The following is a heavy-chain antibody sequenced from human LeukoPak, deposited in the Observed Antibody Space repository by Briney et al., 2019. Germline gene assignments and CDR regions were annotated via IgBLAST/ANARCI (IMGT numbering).Heavy chain of an antibody. Sequence: GGSLRLSCAASGFTFSSYGMHWVRQAPGKGLEWVAFIRYDGSNKYYADSVKGRFTISGDNSKNTLYLQMNSLRAEETAVYYCAKDRGTSVVPGFWGQGTLVTVSS. J-gene: IGHJ4*02. CDR1: GFTFSSYG. D-gene: IGHD2-2*01. CDR3: AKDRGTSVVPGF. V-gene: IGHV3-30*02. CDR2: IRYDGSNK.